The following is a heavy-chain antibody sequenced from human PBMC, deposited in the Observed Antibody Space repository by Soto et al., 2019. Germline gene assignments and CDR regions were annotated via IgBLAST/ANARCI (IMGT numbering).Heavy chain of an antibody. CDR1: GGSISSGGYY. Sequence: QVQLQESGPGLVKPSQTLSLTCTVSGGSISSGGYYWSWIRQHPGKGLEWIGYIYYSGSTYYNPSLKRRVTISVDTSKNQFSLKLSSVTAADTAVYYCARDHCSGGSCYSSNGMDVWGQGTTVTVSS. D-gene: IGHD2-15*01. V-gene: IGHV4-31*03. J-gene: IGHJ6*02. CDR2: IYYSGST. CDR3: ARDHCSGGSCYSSNGMDV.